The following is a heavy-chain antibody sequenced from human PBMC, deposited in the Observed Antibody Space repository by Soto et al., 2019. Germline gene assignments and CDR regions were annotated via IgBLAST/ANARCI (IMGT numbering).Heavy chain of an antibody. J-gene: IGHJ6*03. CDR1: GGSISSYY. D-gene: IGHD2-15*01. V-gene: IGHV4-59*08. Sequence: PSETLSLTCTVSGGSISSYYWSWIRQPPGKGLEWIGYIYYGGSTNYNPSLKSRVTISVDTSKNQFSLKLSSVTAADTAVYYCARHEAIVVPVGGYYYYMDVWGKGTTVTVSS. CDR3: ARHEAIVVPVGGYYYYMDV. CDR2: IYYGGST.